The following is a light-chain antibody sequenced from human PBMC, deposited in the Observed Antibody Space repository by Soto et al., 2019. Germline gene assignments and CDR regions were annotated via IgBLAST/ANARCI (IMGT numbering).Light chain of an antibody. Sequence: EVVLTQSPGTLSLSPGERATLSCRASQSVSKNYFAWYQQKPGQAPRLLLFGSSDRATGIPDRFSGSGSGTDFTLTISRLAPEDFAVYYCQQYGSSPPYTFGQGTKLEIK. V-gene: IGKV3-20*01. J-gene: IGKJ2*01. CDR3: QQYGSSPPYT. CDR2: GSS. CDR1: QSVSKNY.